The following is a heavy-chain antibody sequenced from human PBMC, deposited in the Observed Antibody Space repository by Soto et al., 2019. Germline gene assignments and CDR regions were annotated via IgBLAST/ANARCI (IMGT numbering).Heavy chain of an antibody. J-gene: IGHJ4*02. CDR2: INPTTGGT. CDR3: ARASGRPLSVYDSLGF. D-gene: IGHD3-22*01. CDR1: GYSLTEYY. V-gene: IGHV1-2*02. Sequence: ASVKVSCKASGYSLTEYYLHWVRQAPGQGLEWMGWINPTTGGTTYAQKFEGRVTMTRDRSVNTAYMELSRLRSDDTALYFCARASGRPLSVYDSLGFWGQGSLVPASS.